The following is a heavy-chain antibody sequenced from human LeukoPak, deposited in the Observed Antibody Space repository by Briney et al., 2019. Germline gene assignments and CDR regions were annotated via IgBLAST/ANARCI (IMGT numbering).Heavy chain of an antibody. Sequence: SVKVSCKASGGTFSSYAISWVRQAPGQGLEWMGGIIPIFGTANYAQKFQGRVTITADESTSTAYMELSSLRSEDTAVYYCARVAAAALYYFDYWGQGTLVTVSS. V-gene: IGHV1-69*13. CDR3: ARVAAAALYYFDY. CDR1: GGTFSSYA. CDR2: IIPIFGTA. D-gene: IGHD6-13*01. J-gene: IGHJ4*02.